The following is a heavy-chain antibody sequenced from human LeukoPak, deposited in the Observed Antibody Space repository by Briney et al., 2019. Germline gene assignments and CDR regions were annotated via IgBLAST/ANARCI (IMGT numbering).Heavy chain of an antibody. J-gene: IGHJ6*03. Sequence: GGSLRLSCAASGFTFRNYSMNWVRQAPGKGLEWVAVISYDGSNKYYADSVKGRFTISRDNSKNTLYLQMNSLRAEDTAVYYCARDADCSGGSCYSNYYYYMDVWGKGTTVTVSS. CDR1: GFTFRNYS. D-gene: IGHD2-15*01. CDR3: ARDADCSGGSCYSNYYYYMDV. CDR2: ISYDGSNK. V-gene: IGHV3-30*03.